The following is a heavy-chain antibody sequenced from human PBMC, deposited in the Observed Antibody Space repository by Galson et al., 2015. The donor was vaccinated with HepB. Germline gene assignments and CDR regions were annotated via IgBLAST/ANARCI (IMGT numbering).Heavy chain of an antibody. J-gene: IGHJ3*01. V-gene: IGHV1-18*01. CDR3: ARSDRGYYSFRPDVFDF. Sequence: SVKVSCKASGYSFTNYGINWVRQAPGQGLEWVGWISVYNGNRDYAKKFQGRVTMTADTSTTTAYMDLRGLTSDDTAVYYCARSDRGYYSFRPDVFDFWGQGTMITISS. CDR2: ISVYNGNR. CDR1: GYSFTNYG. D-gene: IGHD3-22*01.